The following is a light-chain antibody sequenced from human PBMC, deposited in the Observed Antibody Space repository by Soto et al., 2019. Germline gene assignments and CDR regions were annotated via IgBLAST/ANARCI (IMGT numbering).Light chain of an antibody. J-gene: IGKJ4*01. Sequence: EIVMTQSPAPLSVSPGERATLSCRASQSVSSNLAWYQQKPGQAPRLLIYGASTRATEVPASFSGSGSGTEFTLTISSLQSEDFAVYFCQQYNNWPLTFGGGTKVEIK. CDR1: QSVSSN. CDR3: QQYNNWPLT. CDR2: GAS. V-gene: IGKV3-15*01.